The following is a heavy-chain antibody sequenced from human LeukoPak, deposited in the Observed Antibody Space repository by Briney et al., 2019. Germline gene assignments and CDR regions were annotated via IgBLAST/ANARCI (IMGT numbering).Heavy chain of an antibody. CDR1: EYSFTSYG. J-gene: IGHJ4*02. CDR2: IYPGDSDT. V-gene: IGHV5-51*01. D-gene: IGHD2-15*01. Sequence: PGESLKISCKGSEYSFTSYGIGWLRQMPGKGLEWMGIIYPGDSDTRYSPSFQGEVTISADKSISTAYLQWSSLKASDTAMYYCASRGVVAATEYYFDYWGQGTLVTVSS. CDR3: ASRGVVAATEYYFDY.